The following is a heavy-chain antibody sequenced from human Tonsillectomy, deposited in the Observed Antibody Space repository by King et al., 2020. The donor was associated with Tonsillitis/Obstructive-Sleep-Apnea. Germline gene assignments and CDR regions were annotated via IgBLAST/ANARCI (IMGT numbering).Heavy chain of an antibody. CDR1: GYTFTSYA. D-gene: IGHD2-15*01. J-gene: IGHJ6*02. CDR3: ARGDVCRCGRCYSGGAYHYYGMDV. CDR2: IIPILGIT. V-gene: IGHV1-69*10. Sequence: VQLVQSGAEVKKPGASVKVSCKASGYTFTSYAISWVRQAPGQGLEWMGGIIPILGITNYAQKFQGRVTITADKSTSTAYMELSSLRSEDTAVYYCARGDVCRCGRCYSGGAYHYYGMDVWGQGTTVTVSS.